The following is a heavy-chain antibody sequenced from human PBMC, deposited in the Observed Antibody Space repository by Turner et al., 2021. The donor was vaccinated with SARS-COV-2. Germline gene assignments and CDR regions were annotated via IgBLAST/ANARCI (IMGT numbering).Heavy chain of an antibody. V-gene: IGHV1-24*01. CDR1: GYTLTELS. CDR3: ATGYAYCGGDCSIDY. D-gene: IGHD2-21*02. CDR2: FDPEDAET. Sequence: QVQLVQSGAEVKKPGASVKVSCKVSGYTLTELSMHWVRQAPGKGLEWMGGFDPEDAETIYAQKFQGRVTMTEDTSTDTAYMELSSLRSEDTAVYYCATGYAYCGGDCSIDYWGQETLVTVSS. J-gene: IGHJ4*02.